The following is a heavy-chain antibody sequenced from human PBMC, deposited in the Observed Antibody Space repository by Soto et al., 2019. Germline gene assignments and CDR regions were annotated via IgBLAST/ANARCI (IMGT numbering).Heavy chain of an antibody. CDR2: IYSSGNT. V-gene: IGHV4-4*07. D-gene: IGHD3-3*01. CDR1: GGTISGYY. CDR3: ARGQRFSDWFDP. J-gene: IGHJ5*02. Sequence: QVHLQESGPGLVKPSETLSLTCSVSGGTISGYYWTWIRQPAGKGLEWIGRIYSSGNTRYNPSLQSLVTMSLATSNNQFSLTLTSVTAADTAVYYCARGQRFSDWFDPWGQGTLVTVSS.